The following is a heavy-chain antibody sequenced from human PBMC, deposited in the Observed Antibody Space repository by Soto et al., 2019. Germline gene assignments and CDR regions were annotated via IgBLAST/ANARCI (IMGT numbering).Heavy chain of an antibody. Sequence: PGGSLRLSCAASGFIVTSNYMSWVRQAPGKGLEWVSVIYSDGTTNYAESVEGRFTISRDNSKNTVYLQMNSLRAEDTAVYYCAKGGPGASSGLFEYWGQGTLVTVSS. J-gene: IGHJ4*02. CDR2: IYSDGTT. V-gene: IGHV3-53*01. D-gene: IGHD3-10*01. CDR1: GFIVTSNY. CDR3: AKGGPGASSGLFEY.